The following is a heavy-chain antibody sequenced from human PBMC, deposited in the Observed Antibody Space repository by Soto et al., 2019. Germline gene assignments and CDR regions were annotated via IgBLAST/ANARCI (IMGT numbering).Heavy chain of an antibody. CDR2: IYYSGST. D-gene: IGHD2-15*01. Sequence: QVQLQESGPGLVKPSQTLSLTCTVSGGSISSGDYYWSWIRQPPGKGLEWIGYIYYSGSTYYNPSLTSRVTISVDTSKNQFSLKLSSVTAADTAVYYCARDKLGYCSGGSCYSGTDPWGQGTLVTVSS. CDR1: GGSISSGDYY. CDR3: ARDKLGYCSGGSCYSGTDP. J-gene: IGHJ5*02. V-gene: IGHV4-30-4*01.